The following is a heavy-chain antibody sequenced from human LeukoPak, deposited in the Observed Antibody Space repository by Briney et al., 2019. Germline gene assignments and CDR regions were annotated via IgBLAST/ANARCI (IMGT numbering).Heavy chain of an antibody. CDR1: GFTSDDYA. V-gene: IGHV3-9*02. Sequence: PGGSLRLSCASSGFTSDDYAMHWVRQAPGKGLEWVSGLSGNSGGIAYADSVKGRFTISRDNAKNSLYLQMNSLRAEETALYYCVKGGKYIVVDPAADWFDPWGQGTLVTVSS. CDR3: VKGGKYIVVDPAADWFDP. J-gene: IGHJ5*02. D-gene: IGHD2-2*01. CDR2: LSGNSGGI.